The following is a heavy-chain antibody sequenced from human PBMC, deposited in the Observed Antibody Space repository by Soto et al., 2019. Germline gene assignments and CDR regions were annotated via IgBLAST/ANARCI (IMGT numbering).Heavy chain of an antibody. Sequence: QVHLVESGGGVVQPGRSLRLSCAASGFTFRNYAIHWVRQAPGKGLEWVAGMSYDGSNKYYADSVKGRFTISRDNSKNTLFLQMNSLRAEDTAVFYCARPYADSSGSSRRYFDLWGRGTLVTVSS. CDR1: GFTFRNYA. V-gene: IGHV3-30-3*01. J-gene: IGHJ2*01. CDR2: MSYDGSNK. D-gene: IGHD3-22*01. CDR3: ARPYADSSGSSRRYFDL.